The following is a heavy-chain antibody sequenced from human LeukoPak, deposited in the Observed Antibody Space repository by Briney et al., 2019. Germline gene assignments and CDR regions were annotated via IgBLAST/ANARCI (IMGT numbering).Heavy chain of an antibody. CDR2: ISGSGGST. D-gene: IGHD1-26*01. Sequence: GGSLRLSCAASGFTFSSYAMSWVRQAPGKGLDWVSAISGSGGSTYYADSVKGRFTISRDNSKNTLYLQMNSLRAEDTAVYYCAKDRLSGSYGEAFDYWGQGTLVTVSS. V-gene: IGHV3-23*01. J-gene: IGHJ4*02. CDR1: GFTFSSYA. CDR3: AKDRLSGSYGEAFDY.